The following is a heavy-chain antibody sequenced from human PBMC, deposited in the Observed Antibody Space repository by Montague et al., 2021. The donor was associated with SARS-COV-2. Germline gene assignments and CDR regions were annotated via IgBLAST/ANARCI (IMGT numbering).Heavy chain of an antibody. CDR2: INIDGSGT. CDR3: ASWTSGVAGTDY. CDR1: GFIFSNYW. V-gene: IGHV3-74*01. J-gene: IGHJ4*02. D-gene: IGHD6-19*01. Sequence: SLRLSCAASGFIFSNYWMHWVRQAPGKGLVWVSRINIDGSGTTYADSVKGRFTISRDNAKNTLYLQMNSLRAEDTAVYYCASWTSGVAGTDYWGQGTLVTVSS.